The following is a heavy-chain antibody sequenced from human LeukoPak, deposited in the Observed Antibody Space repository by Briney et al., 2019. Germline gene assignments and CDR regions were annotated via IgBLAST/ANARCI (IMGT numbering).Heavy chain of an antibody. Sequence: PGGSLRLSCAASGFTFSSYAMHWVRQAPGKGLEWVAVISYDGSNKYYADSVKGRFTISRENSKNTLYLQMNSLRAEDRAVYYCARDIRDYGDYNWFGPWGQGTLVTVSS. D-gene: IGHD4-17*01. V-gene: IGHV3-30*04. CDR2: ISYDGSNK. J-gene: IGHJ5*02. CDR1: GFTFSSYA. CDR3: ARDIRDYGDYNWFGP.